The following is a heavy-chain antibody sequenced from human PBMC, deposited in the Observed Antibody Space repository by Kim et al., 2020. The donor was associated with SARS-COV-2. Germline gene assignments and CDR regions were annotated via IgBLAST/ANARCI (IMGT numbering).Heavy chain of an antibody. J-gene: IGHJ4*02. V-gene: IGHV3-48*03. Sequence: GGSLRLSCAASGFTFSSYEMNWVRQAPGKGLEWVSYISSSGSTIYYADSVKGRFTISRDNAKNSLYLQMNSLRAEDTAVYYCARGSYVVITPYYFDYWGQGTLVTVSS. CDR3: ARGSYVVITPYYFDY. CDR2: ISSSGSTI. D-gene: IGHD3-22*01. CDR1: GFTFSSYE.